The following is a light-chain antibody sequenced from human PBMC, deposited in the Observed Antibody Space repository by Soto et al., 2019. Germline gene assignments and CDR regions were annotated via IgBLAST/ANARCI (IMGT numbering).Light chain of an antibody. CDR1: SSNIGGNT. CDR2: TNN. J-gene: IGLJ1*01. V-gene: IGLV1-44*01. CDR3: AAWDDSLNGHV. Sequence: QSVLTQPPSASGTPGQRVTISCSGSSSNIGGNTVSWYQQFPGTAPKLLIYTNNQRRSGVPDRFSGSKSDTSASLAISALQSEDEAHYYCAAWDDSLNGHVFGTGTKLTVL.